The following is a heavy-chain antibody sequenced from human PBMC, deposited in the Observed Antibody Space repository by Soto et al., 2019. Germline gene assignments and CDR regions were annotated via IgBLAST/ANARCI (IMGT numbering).Heavy chain of an antibody. CDR3: ARERVGPSYWYLDL. Sequence: GGSLRLSCAASGFTFSDYYMSWIRQAPGKGLEWVSYISSSGSTIYYADSVKGRFTISRDNAKNSLYLQMNSLRAEDTAVYYCARERVGPSYWYLDLWGRGTLVTVSS. V-gene: IGHV3-11*01. CDR1: GFTFSDYY. CDR2: ISSSGSTI. J-gene: IGHJ2*01.